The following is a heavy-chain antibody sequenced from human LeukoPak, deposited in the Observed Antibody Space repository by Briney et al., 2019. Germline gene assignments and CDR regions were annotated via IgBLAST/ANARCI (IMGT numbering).Heavy chain of an antibody. Sequence: SETLSLTCTVSGVSIGSAGYFWTWIRQHPGKGLEWIGYISYSGSISYNPALESRVAISLDTSKNQFSLKLSSVTAADTAVYYCARESYGMFDYWGQGTLVTVSA. D-gene: IGHD5-18*01. CDR3: ARESYGMFDY. CDR2: ISYSGSI. CDR1: GVSIGSAGYF. J-gene: IGHJ4*02. V-gene: IGHV4-31*03.